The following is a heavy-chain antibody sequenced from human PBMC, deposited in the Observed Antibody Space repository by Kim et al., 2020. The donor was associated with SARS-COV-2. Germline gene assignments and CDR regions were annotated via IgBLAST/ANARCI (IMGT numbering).Heavy chain of an antibody. Sequence: TDYAAPVKGRFTISRDDSKNTLYLQMNSLKTEDTAVYYCTTDESIRAIDYWGQGTLVTVSS. CDR2: T. D-gene: IGHD5-12*01. J-gene: IGHJ4*02. CDR3: TTDESIRAIDY. V-gene: IGHV3-15*01.